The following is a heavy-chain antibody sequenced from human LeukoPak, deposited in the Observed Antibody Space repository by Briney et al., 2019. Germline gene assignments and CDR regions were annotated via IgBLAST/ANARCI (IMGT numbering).Heavy chain of an antibody. Sequence: PSETLSLTCAVYGGSFSSYYWSWIRQPPGKGLEWIGEINHSGSTDYNPPLKSRVTISVDTSKNQFSLKLSSVTAADTAVYYCAFSSAYQQHCGQGTLVTVSS. CDR2: INHSGST. V-gene: IGHV4-34*01. J-gene: IGHJ1*01. CDR3: AFSSAYQQH. D-gene: IGHD3-22*01. CDR1: GGSFSSYY.